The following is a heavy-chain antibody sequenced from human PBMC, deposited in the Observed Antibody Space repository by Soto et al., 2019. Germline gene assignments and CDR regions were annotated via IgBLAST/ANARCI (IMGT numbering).Heavy chain of an antibody. CDR3: ARTAPMDAGDKYYYDF. CDR2: IIPFFGTA. CDR1: GGTFSTFG. Sequence: GASVKVSCKTSGGTFSTFGISWVRQAPGQGLEWMGGIIPFFGTAEYSQKFEDRITITADESTNTVYMDLRSLTSEDTAIDYCARTAPMDAGDKYYYDFWGQGALVTVSS. J-gene: IGHJ4*02. V-gene: IGHV1-69*13. D-gene: IGHD3-16*01.